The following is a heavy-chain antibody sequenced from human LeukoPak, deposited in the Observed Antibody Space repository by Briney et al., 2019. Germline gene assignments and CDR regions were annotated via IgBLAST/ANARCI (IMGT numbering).Heavy chain of an antibody. V-gene: IGHV4-39*01. CDR3: ARGARYYYDSSGYFDY. Sequence: TSETLSLTCTVSGGSISSSNYYWGWIRQPPGKGLEWIGSIYYSGSTYYNPSLKSRVTISVDTSNNQFSLKLNSVTAADTAVYYCARGARYYYDSSGYFDYWGQGTLVTVSS. D-gene: IGHD3-22*01. J-gene: IGHJ4*02. CDR1: GGSISSSNYY. CDR2: IYYSGST.